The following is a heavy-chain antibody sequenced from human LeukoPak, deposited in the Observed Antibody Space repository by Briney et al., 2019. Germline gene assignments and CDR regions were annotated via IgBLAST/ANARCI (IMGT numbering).Heavy chain of an antibody. CDR1: GFTFSSYG. CDR3: ARDIQYYYDSSGYLNWFDP. V-gene: IGHV3-33*01. CDR2: IWYEGSNK. J-gene: IGHJ5*02. D-gene: IGHD3-22*01. Sequence: PGGPLRPSCPAPGFTFSSYGMHWVRQAPAKGLKGVAVIWYEGSNKYNADSVKGRFTISRDNSKNTLYLQMNSLRAEDTAVYYCARDIQYYYDSSGYLNWFDPWGQGTLVTVSS.